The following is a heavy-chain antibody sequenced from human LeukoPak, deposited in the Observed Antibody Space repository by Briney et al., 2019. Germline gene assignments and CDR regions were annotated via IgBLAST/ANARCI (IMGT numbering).Heavy chain of an antibody. CDR3: AKDAWAVAGNWFDP. CDR2: IRYDGSNK. D-gene: IGHD6-19*01. CDR1: GFTFSSYG. J-gene: IGHJ5*02. Sequence: PGGSLRLSCAASGFTFSSYGMHWVRQAPGKGLEWVAFIRYDGSNKYYADSVKGRFTISRDNSENTLYLQMNSLRAEDTAVYYCAKDAWAVAGNWFDPWGQGTLVTVSS. V-gene: IGHV3-30*02.